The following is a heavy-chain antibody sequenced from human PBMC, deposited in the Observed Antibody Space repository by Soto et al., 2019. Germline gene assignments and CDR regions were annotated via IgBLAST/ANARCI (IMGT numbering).Heavy chain of an antibody. J-gene: IGHJ6*02. D-gene: IGHD3-22*01. Sequence: QVQLQESGPGLVKPSQTLSLTCTVSGGSISSGGYYWSWIRQHPGKGLEWIGYIHYSGSTYYNPSLKSRVTISVDTSKNQFSLKLSYVTAADTAVYYCARTGDDSSGSNYYYYYGMDVWGQGTTVTVSS. CDR3: ARTGDDSSGSNYYYYYGMDV. CDR1: GGSISSGGYY. CDR2: IHYSGST. V-gene: IGHV4-31*03.